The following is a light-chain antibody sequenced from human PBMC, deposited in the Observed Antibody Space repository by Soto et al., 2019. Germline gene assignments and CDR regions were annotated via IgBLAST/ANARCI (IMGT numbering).Light chain of an antibody. V-gene: IGLV2-8*01. CDR2: EVS. J-gene: IGLJ2*01. CDR1: SSDVGGYKY. CDR3: SSYAGSNNLV. Sequence: QSVLTQPPSASGSPGQSVTISCTGTSSDVGGYKYVSWYQQHPGEAPKLMIYEVSKRPSGVPDRFSGSKSGNTASLTVSGLQAEDEADYYCSSYAGSNNLVFGGGTKLTVL.